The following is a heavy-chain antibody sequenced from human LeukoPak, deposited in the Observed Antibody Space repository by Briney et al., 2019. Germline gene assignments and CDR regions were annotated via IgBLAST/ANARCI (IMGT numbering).Heavy chain of an antibody. D-gene: IGHD3-10*01. Sequence: SQTLSLTCAISGDSVSSNSAAWNWIRQSPSRGLEWLGRTYYRSKWYNDYAVSVKSRITINPDTSKNQFSLQLNSVTPEDTAVYYCARGLGYYYGSGTGGWSRPQNWFDPWGQGTLVTVSS. CDR2: TYYRSKWYN. V-gene: IGHV6-1*01. CDR3: ARGLGYYYGSGTGGWSRPQNWFDP. J-gene: IGHJ5*02. CDR1: GDSVSSNSAA.